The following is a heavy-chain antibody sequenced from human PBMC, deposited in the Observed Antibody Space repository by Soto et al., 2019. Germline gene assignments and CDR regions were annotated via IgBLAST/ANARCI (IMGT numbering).Heavy chain of an antibody. CDR1: GFIFSRYC. CDR2: ITSDSDTI. D-gene: IGHD3-10*01. J-gene: IGHJ3*02. CDR3: ARDRYNYSASGSAWASAFDI. V-gene: IGHV3-48*02. Sequence: PGGSLRLSCGASGFIFSRYCMNWVRQAPGKGLEWVSYITSDSDTIHYADSVKGRFTISRDNARNLVYLQMDSLTDEDTAVYYCARDRYNYSASGSAWASAFDIWGQGTMVTVSS.